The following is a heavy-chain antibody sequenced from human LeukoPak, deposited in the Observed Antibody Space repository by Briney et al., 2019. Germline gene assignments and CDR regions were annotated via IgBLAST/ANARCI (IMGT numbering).Heavy chain of an antibody. CDR2: INHSGST. CDR3: ARHPVDTAMFTPWFDP. D-gene: IGHD5-18*01. Sequence: GSLRLSCAASGFTFSGYAMSWIRQPPGKGLEWIGEINHSGSTNYNPSLKSRVTISVDTSKNQFSLKLSSVTAADTAVYYCARHPVDTAMFTPWFDPWGQGTLVTVSS. J-gene: IGHJ5*02. V-gene: IGHV4-34*01. CDR1: GFTFSGYA.